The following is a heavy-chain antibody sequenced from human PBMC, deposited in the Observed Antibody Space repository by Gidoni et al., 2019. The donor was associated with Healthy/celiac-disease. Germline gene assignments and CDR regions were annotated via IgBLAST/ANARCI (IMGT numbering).Heavy chain of an antibody. CDR3: ARSGRGVVPRWFDP. J-gene: IGHJ5*02. D-gene: IGHD2-2*01. CDR1: GGSFSGYY. V-gene: IGHV4-34*01. Sequence: QVQLQQWGAGLLKPSETLSLTCAVYGGSFSGYYWSWIRQPPGKGLDWIGEINHSGSTNYNPSLKSRVTISVDTSKNQFSLKLSSVTAADTAVYYCARSGRGVVPRWFDPWGQGTLVTVSS. CDR2: INHSGST.